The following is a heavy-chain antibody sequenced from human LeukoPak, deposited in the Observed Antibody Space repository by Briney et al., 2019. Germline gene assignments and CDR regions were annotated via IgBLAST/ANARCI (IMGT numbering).Heavy chain of an antibody. CDR2: IYYSGST. J-gene: IGHJ6*02. CDR1: GGSISNYY. V-gene: IGHV4-59*01. D-gene: IGHD2-15*01. Sequence: SETLSLTCTVSGGSISNYYWSWIRQPPGKGLEWIGYIYYSGSTNYNPSLKSRVTISVDTSKNQFSLKLSSVTAADTAVYYCARGGDIVVVVAALPYYYYGMDVWGQGTTVTVSS. CDR3: ARGGDIVVVVAALPYYYYGMDV.